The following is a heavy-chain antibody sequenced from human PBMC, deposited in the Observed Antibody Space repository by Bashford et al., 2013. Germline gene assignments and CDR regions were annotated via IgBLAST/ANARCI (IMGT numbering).Heavy chain of an antibody. J-gene: IGHJ3*02. CDR2: IIPIFGTA. V-gene: IGHV1-69*13. Sequence: SVKVSCKASGGTFSSYAISWVRQAPGQGLEWMGGIIPIFGTANYAQKFQGRVTITADESTSTAYMELSSLRSEDTAVYYCARPPAIHYCGGDCYSSGGAFDIWGQGTMVTVSS. CDR3: ARPPAIHYCGGDCYSSGGAFDI. D-gene: IGHD2-21*02. CDR1: GGTFSSYA.